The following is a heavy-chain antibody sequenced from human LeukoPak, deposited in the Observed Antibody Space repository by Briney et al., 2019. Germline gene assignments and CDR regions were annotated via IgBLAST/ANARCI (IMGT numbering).Heavy chain of an antibody. CDR1: GFTFSSYA. CDR3: ARLSAARPLYYYYMDV. Sequence: PGGSLRLSCAASGFTFSSYAMSWVRQPPGKGLEWIGEINHSGSTNYNPSLKSRVTISVDTSKNQFSLKLSSVTAADTAVYYCARLSAARPLYYYYMDVWGKGTTVTVSS. V-gene: IGHV4-34*01. D-gene: IGHD6-6*01. J-gene: IGHJ6*03. CDR2: INHSGST.